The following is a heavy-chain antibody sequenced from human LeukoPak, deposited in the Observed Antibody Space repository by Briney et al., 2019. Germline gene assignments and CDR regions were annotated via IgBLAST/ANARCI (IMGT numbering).Heavy chain of an antibody. CDR1: GFTFNTYA. CDR2: ISYDGSLQ. J-gene: IGHJ5*01. V-gene: IGHV3-30*04. D-gene: IGHD1-1*01. CDR3: ARDSSNWPWSWFDS. Sequence: PGGSLRLSCAASGFTFNTYAMHWVRQAPDKGLEWVAVISYDGSLQYYPDSVKGRFTISRDNSKNTLYLQMNSLRNEDSAVYYRARDSSNWPWSWFDSWGQGTLVTVSS.